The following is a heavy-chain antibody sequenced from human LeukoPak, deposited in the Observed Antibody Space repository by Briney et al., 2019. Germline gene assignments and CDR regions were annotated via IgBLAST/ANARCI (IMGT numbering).Heavy chain of an antibody. Sequence: SETLSLTCTVSGGSVTSSSYYWGWFRQPPGKGLEWIATIDYSESTYYNPSLKSRVTASIDTSKNHLSLKLSSVTAADTAVYYCASQQSSGWFGDAFDIWGQGTMVTVSS. V-gene: IGHV4-39*02. J-gene: IGHJ3*02. CDR2: IDYSEST. CDR3: ASQQSSGWFGDAFDI. D-gene: IGHD6-19*01. CDR1: GGSVTSSSYY.